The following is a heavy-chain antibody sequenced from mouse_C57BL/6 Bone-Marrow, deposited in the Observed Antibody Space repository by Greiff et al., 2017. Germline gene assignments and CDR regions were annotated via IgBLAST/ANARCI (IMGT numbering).Heavy chain of an antibody. CDR2: IDPSDSYT. Sequence: QVQLKQPGAELVMPGASVKLSCKASGYTFTSYWMHWVKQRPGQGLEWIGEIDPSDSYTNYTQKFKGKSTLTVDKSTSTAYMQLISLTSEDSAVYYCARSHYECYLDYWGQGTTLTVSS. CDR3: ARSHYECYLDY. CDR1: GYTFTSYW. J-gene: IGHJ2*01. V-gene: IGHV1-69*01. D-gene: IGHD2-4*01.